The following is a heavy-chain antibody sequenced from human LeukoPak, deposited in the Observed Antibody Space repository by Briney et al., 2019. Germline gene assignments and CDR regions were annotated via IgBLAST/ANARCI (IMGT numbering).Heavy chain of an antibody. CDR1: GFTFSSYA. Sequence: GSLRLSCAASGFTFSSYAMSWVRQAPGKGLEWVSAISGSGGSTYYADSVKGRFIISRDNSKNTFYLQMNSLRAEDTAVYYCAKVLSGSQDYWGQGTLVTVFS. CDR3: AKVLSGSQDY. D-gene: IGHD1-26*01. CDR2: ISGSGGST. J-gene: IGHJ4*02. V-gene: IGHV3-23*01.